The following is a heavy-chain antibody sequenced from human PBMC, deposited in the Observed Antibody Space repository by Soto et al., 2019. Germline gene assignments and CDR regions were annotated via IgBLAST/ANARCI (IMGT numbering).Heavy chain of an antibody. CDR1: GGSVSSGSYY. V-gene: IGHV4-61*01. CDR3: ARDRDDFWSGYYRGSSHGMAV. J-gene: IGHJ6*02. Sequence: PSETLSLTCTVSGGSVSSGSYYWSWIRQPPGKGLEWIGYIYYSGSTNYNPSLKSRVTISVDTSKNQFSLKLSSVTAADTAVYYCARDRDDFWSGYYRGSSHGMAVWGQGTTVAVSS. CDR2: IYYSGST. D-gene: IGHD3-3*01.